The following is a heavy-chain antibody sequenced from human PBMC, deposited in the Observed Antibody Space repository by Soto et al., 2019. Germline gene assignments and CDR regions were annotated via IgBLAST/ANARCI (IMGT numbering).Heavy chain of an antibody. CDR2: ISYDGSNK. J-gene: IGHJ6*02. CDR1: GFTFSSYG. D-gene: IGHD2-2*01. V-gene: IGHV3-30*18. Sequence: VQLVESGGGVVQLGRSLRLSCAASGFTFSSYGMHWVRQAPGKGLEWVAVISYDGSNKYYADSVKGRFTISRDNYKNTLYLQMNSLRAEDTVVYYCAKDLKRYQLLRIDGIDVWGQGTTVTVSS. CDR3: AKDLKRYQLLRIDGIDV.